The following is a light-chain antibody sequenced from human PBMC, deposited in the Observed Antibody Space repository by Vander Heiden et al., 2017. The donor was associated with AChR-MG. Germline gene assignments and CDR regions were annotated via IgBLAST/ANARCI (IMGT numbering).Light chain of an antibody. CDR2: GAS. CDR1: QSISTY. Sequence: DIQMTQSPSSLSAFVGDTVTITCRASQSISTYLNWYQMKPGTAPKLLIYGASSLQSGVPSRFSGSGSGTDFTLTISSLQPEDFATYYCQQSYTAVFAFGPGTTVDFK. J-gene: IGKJ3*01. V-gene: IGKV1-39*01. CDR3: QQSYTAVFA.